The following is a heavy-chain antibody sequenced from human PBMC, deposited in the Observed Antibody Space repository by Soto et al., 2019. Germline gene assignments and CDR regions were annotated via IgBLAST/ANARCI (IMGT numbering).Heavy chain of an antibody. Sequence: PSETLSLTCTVSGGSISSYYWSWTRQPPGKGLEWIGYIYYSGSTNYNPSLKSRVTISVDTSKNQFSLKLSSVTAADTAVYYCARGPGVSDYWGQGTLVTVSS. V-gene: IGHV4-59*01. CDR2: IYYSGST. D-gene: IGHD2-8*01. CDR3: ARGPGVSDY. CDR1: GGSISSYY. J-gene: IGHJ4*02.